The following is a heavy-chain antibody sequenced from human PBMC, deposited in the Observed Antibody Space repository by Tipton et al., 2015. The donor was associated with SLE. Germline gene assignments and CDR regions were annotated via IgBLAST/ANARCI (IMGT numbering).Heavy chain of an antibody. CDR3: AREFLNPVTTVHYYFDL. CDR2: IHYTGYT. CDR1: GDSISSLY. D-gene: IGHD4-11*01. V-gene: IGHV4-59*11. J-gene: IGHJ2*01. Sequence: TLSLTCTISGDSISSLYWSWIRQTPGKGLEWIGYIHYTGYTTYNPSLRSRASISIEAARNQFSLNLSSVTAADTAVHYCAREFLNPVTTVHYYFDLWGRGTLVTVSS.